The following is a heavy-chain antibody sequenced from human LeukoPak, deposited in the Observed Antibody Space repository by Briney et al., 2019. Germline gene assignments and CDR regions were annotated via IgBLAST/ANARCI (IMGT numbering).Heavy chain of an antibody. CDR3: ARVGRDGNSYGYIDF. V-gene: IGHV3-66*01. Sequence: GGSLRLSCAASGFTVSSNYMSWVRQAPGKGLEWVSVIYSGGSTYYADSVKGRFTISRDNSKNTLYLQMNSLRAEDTAVYYCARVGRDGNSYGYIDFWGQGTLVTVSS. D-gene: IGHD5-18*01. CDR2: IYSGGST. CDR1: GFTVSSNY. J-gene: IGHJ4*02.